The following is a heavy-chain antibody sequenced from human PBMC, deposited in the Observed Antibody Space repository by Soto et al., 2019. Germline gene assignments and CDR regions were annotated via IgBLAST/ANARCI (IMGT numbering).Heavy chain of an antibody. Sequence: QVQLVQSGAEVKKPGASVKVSCKASGYTFTSYDINWVRQATGQGLEWMGWMNANSGNTGYAQKYQGIVTMTRNTSISTAYNELSSLRSEDTAVYYCARGRSVHCSGGSCYSPDYDYWGQGTLVTVSS. V-gene: IGHV1-8*01. D-gene: IGHD2-15*01. CDR3: ARGRSVHCSGGSCYSPDYDY. CDR1: GYTFTSYD. J-gene: IGHJ4*02. CDR2: MNANSGNT.